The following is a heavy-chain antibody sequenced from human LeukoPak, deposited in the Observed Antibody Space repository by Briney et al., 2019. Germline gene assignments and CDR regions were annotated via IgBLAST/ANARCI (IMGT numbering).Heavy chain of an antibody. CDR1: GGSISSYY. CDR3: ARDRFYSRSGSYRIFDS. J-gene: IGHJ4*02. V-gene: IGHV4-59*12. Sequence: SETLSLTCTVSGGSISSYYWSWIRQPPGKGLEWIGYIYYSGSTNYSPSLRSRVTISVDTSKNEFSLKLSSVTAADTAVYYCARDRFYSRSGSYRIFDSWGQGTLVTVSS. D-gene: IGHD3-10*01. CDR2: IYYSGST.